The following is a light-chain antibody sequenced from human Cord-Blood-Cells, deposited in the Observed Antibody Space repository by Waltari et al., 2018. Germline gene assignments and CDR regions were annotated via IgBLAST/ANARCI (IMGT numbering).Light chain of an antibody. CDR2: RNN. J-gene: IGLJ3*02. V-gene: IGLV1-47*01. Sequence: QSVLTQPPSASGTPGQRVTIPCSASSSNLGRNYVYWYQHLPGTAPKLLIYRNNQRPSGVPDRFSGSKSGTSASLAISGLRSEDEADYYCAAWDDSLSGRVFGGGTKLTVL. CDR1: SSNLGRNY. CDR3: AAWDDSLSGRV.